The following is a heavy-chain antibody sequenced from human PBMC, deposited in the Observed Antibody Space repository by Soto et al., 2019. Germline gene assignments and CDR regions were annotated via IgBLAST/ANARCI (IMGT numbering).Heavy chain of an antibody. J-gene: IGHJ3*02. V-gene: IGHV4-4*02. D-gene: IGHD2-21*02. CDR2: TSHSGST. CDR1: GDSITSSVW. Sequence: QVQLQESGPGLVKPSGTLSLTCAVSGDSITSSVWWSWVRPPPGKVLEWIGETSHSGSTNYNPSRKGPVTISVDKSKNHFSRNLTSVGAADTAVYDCAKPLTAGDAFDIWGQGTRVTVSS. CDR3: AKPLTAGDAFDI.